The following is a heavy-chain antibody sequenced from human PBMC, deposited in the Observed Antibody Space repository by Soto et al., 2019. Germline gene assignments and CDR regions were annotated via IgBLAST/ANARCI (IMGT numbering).Heavy chain of an antibody. CDR1: GGSISSSNW. J-gene: IGHJ6*02. CDR3: ARVSGSYYYGMDV. CDR2: IYHSGST. D-gene: IGHD1-26*01. V-gene: IGHV4-4*02. Sequence: QVQLQESGPGLVKPSGTLSLTCAVSGGSISSSNWWSWVRQPPGKGLEWIGEIYHSGSTNYNPSRNGRAPXSXDXXKNQFSLKLSSVTAADTAVYYWARVSGSYYYGMDVWGQGTTVTVSS.